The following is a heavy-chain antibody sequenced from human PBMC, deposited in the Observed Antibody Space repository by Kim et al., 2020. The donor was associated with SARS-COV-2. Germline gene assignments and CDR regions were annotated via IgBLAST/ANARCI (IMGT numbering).Heavy chain of an antibody. V-gene: IGHV1-2*02. Sequence: ASVKVSCKASGYTFTDFYIHWVRQAPGQGLEWMGWINPKTGVTNSAQRFQDRVTMTRDTYITTAYMELSSLTSDDTAVDYCARCQNWNDWENWFDPWGQG. CDR3: ARCQNWNDWENWFDP. J-gene: IGHJ5*02. D-gene: IGHD1-1*01. CDR2: INPKTGVT. CDR1: GYTFTDFY.